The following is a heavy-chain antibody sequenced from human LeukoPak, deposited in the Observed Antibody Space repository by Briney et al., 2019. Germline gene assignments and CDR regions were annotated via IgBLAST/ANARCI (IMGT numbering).Heavy chain of an antibody. CDR2: ISSSSTYI. V-gene: IGHV3-21*01. CDR3: ARGQGSSGLVDY. D-gene: IGHD6-19*01. J-gene: IGHJ4*02. Sequence: GGFLRLSCAASGFTFSSYSMNWVRQAPGKGLEWVSSISSSSTYIYYADSVKGRFTISRDNAKNSQYLQMNSLRADDTALYYCARGQGSSGLVDYWGQGTLVTVSS. CDR1: GFTFSSYS.